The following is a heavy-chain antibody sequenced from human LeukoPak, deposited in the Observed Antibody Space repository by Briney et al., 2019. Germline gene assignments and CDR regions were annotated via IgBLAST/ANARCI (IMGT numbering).Heavy chain of an antibody. CDR3: ARQTLEYYYYGMDG. Sequence: SETLSLTCTVSGGSISSSSYYWGWIRQPPGKGLEWIGCIYYSGSTYYNQSLKSRVIISVVTSKNQFALKLSSVTAADTAVYYCARQTLEYYYYGMDGWGQGTMVTVSS. D-gene: IGHD1-1*01. J-gene: IGHJ6*02. CDR1: GGSISSSSYY. CDR2: IYYSGST. V-gene: IGHV4-39*01.